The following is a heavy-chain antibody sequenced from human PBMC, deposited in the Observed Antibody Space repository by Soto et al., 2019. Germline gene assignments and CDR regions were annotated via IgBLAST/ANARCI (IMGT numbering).Heavy chain of an antibody. CDR2: ISYEGSDR. V-gene: IGHV3-30-3*01. D-gene: IGHD3-10*01. CDR1: GFTFTSYP. J-gene: IGHJ4*02. CDR3: ASDPRMTGAGDLGY. Sequence: QVQLVESGGGVVQPGRSLRLSCATSGFTFTSYPMHWVRQAPGKGLEWVAVISYEGSDRYYADSVKGRFTISRDNSKKTLYLQMNSLRLEDTAVYYCASDPRMTGAGDLGYWGQGTLVTVSS.